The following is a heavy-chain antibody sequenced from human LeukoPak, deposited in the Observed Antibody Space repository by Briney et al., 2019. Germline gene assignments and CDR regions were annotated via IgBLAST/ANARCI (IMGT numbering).Heavy chain of an antibody. V-gene: IGHV1-2*02. J-gene: IGHJ4*02. D-gene: IGHD3-22*01. CDR1: GYTFTGYY. Sequence: GASVKVSCKASGYTFTGYYMHWVRQAPGQGLEWMGWINPNSGGTNYAQKFQGRVTMTRDTSTSTAYMELSRLRSDDTAVYYCAREMNYYDSSGYYAYWGQGTLVTVSS. CDR3: AREMNYYDSSGYYAY. CDR2: INPNSGGT.